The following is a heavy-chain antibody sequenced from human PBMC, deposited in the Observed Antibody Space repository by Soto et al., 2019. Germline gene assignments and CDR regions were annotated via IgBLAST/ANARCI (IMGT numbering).Heavy chain of an antibody. CDR3: ARTFLWFGELSFDY. Sequence: HGESLKISCHGSGYSFTNYWIAWVRHMPGKGLEWMGIIYPGDSDTRYSPSFQGQVTISADKSISTAYLQWSSLKASDIAMYYCARTFLWFGELSFDYWGQGTLVTVSS. J-gene: IGHJ4*02. CDR2: IYPGDSDT. D-gene: IGHD3-10*01. CDR1: GYSFTNYW. V-gene: IGHV5-51*01.